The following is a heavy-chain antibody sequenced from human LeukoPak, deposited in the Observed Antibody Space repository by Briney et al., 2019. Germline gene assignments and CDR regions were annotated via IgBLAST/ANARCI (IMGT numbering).Heavy chain of an antibody. Sequence: PGGSLRLSCAASGFTFSSYWMSWVRQAPGKGLEWVANIKQDGSNIFYVDSVKGRFTISRDNAKNSLYLQMNSLRVEDTAVYYCARADSSIAARLSRSSIFNYYYYMDVWGKGTTVTVSS. CDR2: IKQDGSNI. CDR3: ARADSSIAARLSRSSIFNYYYYMDV. J-gene: IGHJ6*03. D-gene: IGHD6-6*01. CDR1: GFTFSSYW. V-gene: IGHV3-7*01.